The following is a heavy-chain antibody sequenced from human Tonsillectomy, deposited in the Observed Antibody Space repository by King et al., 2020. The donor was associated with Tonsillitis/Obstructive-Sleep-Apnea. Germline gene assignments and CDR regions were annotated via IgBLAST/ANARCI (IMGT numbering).Heavy chain of an antibody. D-gene: IGHD3-22*01. CDR2: IKQDGSEK. Sequence: VQLVESGGGLVQPGGSLRLSCAASGFTFSSYWMSWVRQAPGKGLEWVANIKQDGSEKYYVDSVKGRFTISRDNAKNSLYLQMNSLRAEDTAVYYCARAPYYDSSGYSAQFDYWGQGTLVTVSS. CDR3: ARAPYYDSSGYSAQFDY. J-gene: IGHJ4*02. CDR1: GFTFSSYW. V-gene: IGHV3-7*01.